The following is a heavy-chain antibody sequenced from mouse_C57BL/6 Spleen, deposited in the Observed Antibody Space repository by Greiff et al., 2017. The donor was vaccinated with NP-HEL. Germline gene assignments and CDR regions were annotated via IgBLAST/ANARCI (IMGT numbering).Heavy chain of an antibody. CDR3: ASSGLYDGYRYYFDY. CDR1: GYTFTSYW. J-gene: IGHJ2*01. CDR2: IDPSDSYT. D-gene: IGHD2-3*01. Sequence: QVQLKQPGAELVMPGASVKLSCKASGYTFTSYWMHWVKQRPGQGLEWIGEIDPSDSYTNYNQKFKGKSTLTVDKSSSTAYMQLSSLTSEDSAVYYCASSGLYDGYRYYFDYWGQGTTLTVSS. V-gene: IGHV1-69*01.